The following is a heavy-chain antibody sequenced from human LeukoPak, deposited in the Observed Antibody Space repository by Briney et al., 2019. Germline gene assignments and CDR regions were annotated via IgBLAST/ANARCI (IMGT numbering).Heavy chain of an antibody. V-gene: IGHV1-69*13. CDR2: IIPIFGTA. J-gene: IGHJ4*02. D-gene: IGHD3-16*02. Sequence: SVTVSCKASGGTFSSYAISWVRQAPGQGLEWMGGIIPIFGTANYAQKFQGRVTITADESTSTAYMELSSLRSEDTAVYYCARLTMITFGGVIADYWGQGTLVTVSS. CDR3: ARLTMITFGGVIADY. CDR1: GGTFSSYA.